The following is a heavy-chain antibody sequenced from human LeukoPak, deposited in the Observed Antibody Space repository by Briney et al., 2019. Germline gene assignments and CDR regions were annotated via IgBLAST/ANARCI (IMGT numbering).Heavy chain of an antibody. D-gene: IGHD3-10*01. V-gene: IGHV1-2*02. CDR2: INPNSGGT. CDR1: GYTFTGYY. J-gene: IGHJ3*02. CDR3: ARDGPMVRGVTGAFDI. Sequence: ASVKVSCKASGYTFTGYYMHWVRQAPGQGLEWMGWINPNSGGTNYAQKFQGRVTMTRDTSISTAYMELSRLRSDDTAVYYCARDGPMVRGVTGAFDIWGQGTMVTVSS.